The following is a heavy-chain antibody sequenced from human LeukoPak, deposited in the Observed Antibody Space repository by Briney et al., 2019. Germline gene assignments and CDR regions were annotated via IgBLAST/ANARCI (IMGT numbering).Heavy chain of an antibody. CDR1: GFTFSGSA. J-gene: IGHJ5*02. Sequence: GGSLRLSCAASGFTFSGSAMPWVRQASGKGLEWVGRIRSKANSYATAYAASVKGRFTISRDDSKNTAYLQMNSLKTEDTAVYYCTRTDVSKWFDPWGQGTLVTVSS. CDR3: TRTDVSKWFDP. V-gene: IGHV3-73*01. CDR2: IRSKANSYAT.